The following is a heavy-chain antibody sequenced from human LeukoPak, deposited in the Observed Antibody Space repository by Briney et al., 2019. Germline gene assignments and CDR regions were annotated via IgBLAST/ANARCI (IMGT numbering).Heavy chain of an antibody. J-gene: IGHJ5*02. V-gene: IGHV3-9*01. Sequence: TGGSLRLSCAASGFTFDDYAMHWVRQAPGKGLEWVSGISWNSGSIGYADSVKGRFTISRDNAKNSLYPQMNSLRAEDTALYYCAKSRVLGVVPAGYNWFDPWGQGTLVTVSS. CDR2: ISWNSGSI. D-gene: IGHD2-2*01. CDR3: AKSRVLGVVPAGYNWFDP. CDR1: GFTFDDYA.